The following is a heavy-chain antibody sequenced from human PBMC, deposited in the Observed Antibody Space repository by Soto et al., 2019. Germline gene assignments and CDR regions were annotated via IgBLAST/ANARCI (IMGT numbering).Heavy chain of an antibody. V-gene: IGHV3-48*02. D-gene: IGHD4-17*01. CDR2: ISNSGSNI. CDR1: GFTFSSHG. CDR3: ARDPYSSTTVTVFDY. Sequence: EVQLVESGGGLVQPGGSLRLSCAASGFTFSSHGMNWVRQAPGKGLEWVSSISNSGSNIYYADSVKGRFTISRDNAKNSLYLQMNSLRDEDTAVYYCARDPYSSTTVTVFDYWGQGTVVTVSS. J-gene: IGHJ4*02.